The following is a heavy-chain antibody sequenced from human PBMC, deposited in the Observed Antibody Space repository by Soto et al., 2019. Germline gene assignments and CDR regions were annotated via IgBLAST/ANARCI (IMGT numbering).Heavy chain of an antibody. CDR2: ISYDGSNK. J-gene: IGHJ4*02. D-gene: IGHD1-26*01. CDR3: ARDLTRATVGTFDY. V-gene: IGHV3-30-3*01. Sequence: QVQLVESGGGVVQPGRSLRLSCAASGFTFSSYAMHWVRQAPGKGLEWVAVISYDGSNKYYADSVKGRFTISRGNSKNTLYLQMNSLRAEDTAVYYCARDLTRATVGTFDYWGQGTLVTVSS. CDR1: GFTFSSYA.